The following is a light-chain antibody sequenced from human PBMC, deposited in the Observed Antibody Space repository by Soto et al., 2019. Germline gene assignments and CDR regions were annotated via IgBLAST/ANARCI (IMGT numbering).Light chain of an antibody. Sequence: DIQMTQPPSTLSASVGDRVIITCRASQSISSWLAWYQQKPGKAPKLLIYKASSLETGVPSRFSGSESGTEFTLTISSLQPDDFATYYCQQYTSYPWMFGQGTKVEIK. J-gene: IGKJ1*01. CDR3: QQYTSYPWM. CDR2: KAS. V-gene: IGKV1-5*03. CDR1: QSISSW.